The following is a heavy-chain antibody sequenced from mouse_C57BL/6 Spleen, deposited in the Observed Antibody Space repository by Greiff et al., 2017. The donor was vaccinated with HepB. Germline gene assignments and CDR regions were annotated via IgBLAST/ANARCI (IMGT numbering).Heavy chain of an antibody. Sequence: EVQVVESGGGLVKPGGSLKLSCAASGFTFSDYGMHWVRQAPEKGLEWVAYISSGSSTIYYADTVKGRFTISRDNAKNTLFLQMTSLRSEDTAMYYCARAGLGRDYAMDYWGQGTSVTVSS. D-gene: IGHD4-1*01. CDR3: ARAGLGRDYAMDY. J-gene: IGHJ4*01. CDR2: ISSGSSTI. V-gene: IGHV5-17*01. CDR1: GFTFSDYG.